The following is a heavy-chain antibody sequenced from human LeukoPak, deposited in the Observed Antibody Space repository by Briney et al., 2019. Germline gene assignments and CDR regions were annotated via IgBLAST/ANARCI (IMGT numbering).Heavy chain of an antibody. J-gene: IGHJ4*02. Sequence: PGGSLRLSCAASGFTFSSYAMSWVRQAPGKGLEWVSAISGSGGSTYYADSVKGRFTISRDNSKNTLYLQMNSLRAEDTAVYYCAKTGYSSSWYVLENFDYWGQGTLVTVSS. V-gene: IGHV3-23*01. CDR1: GFTFSSYA. CDR3: AKTGYSSSWYVLENFDY. D-gene: IGHD6-13*01. CDR2: ISGSGGST.